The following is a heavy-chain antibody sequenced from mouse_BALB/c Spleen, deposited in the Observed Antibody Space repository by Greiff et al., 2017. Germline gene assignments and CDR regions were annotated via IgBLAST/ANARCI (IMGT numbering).Heavy chain of an antibody. CDR1: GYSITSDYA. D-gene: IGHD2-3*01. V-gene: IGHV3-2*02. CDR2: ISYSGST. J-gene: IGHJ1*01. Sequence: EVQGVESGPGLVKPSQSLSLTCTVTGYSITSDYAWNWIRQFPGNKLEWMGYISYSGSTSYNPSLKSRISITRDTSKNQFFLQLNSVTTEDTATYSWSRTYDGYDYWYFEVWGAGTAVTGPS. CDR3: SRTYDGYDYWYFEV.